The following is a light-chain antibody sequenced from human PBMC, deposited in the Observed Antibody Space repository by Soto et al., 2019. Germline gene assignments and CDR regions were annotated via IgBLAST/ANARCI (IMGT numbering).Light chain of an antibody. CDR2: AAS. V-gene: IGKV3-20*01. CDR1: QSVSSNS. Sequence: EVMLTQSPGTLSLSPGERAILSCRASQSVSSNSIVWYQQTPGQAPRLLIYAASSRATGIPDRFSGSGSGTDFTLTISDAQPEDFAVYYCQQYNNWPPTFGQGTKVDVK. J-gene: IGKJ1*01. CDR3: QQYNNWPPT.